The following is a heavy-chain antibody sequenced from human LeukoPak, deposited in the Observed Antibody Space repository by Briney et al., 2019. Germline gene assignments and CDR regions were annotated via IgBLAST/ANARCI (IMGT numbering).Heavy chain of an antibody. CDR2: IYYSGIT. J-gene: IGHJ4*02. Sequence: SETLSLTCTVSGGSISDYYWSWIRQPPGKGLDWIGYIYYSGITNYNPSLKTRVTILVDTSKNQFSLKLSSVTAADTAVYYCARWGSNMAREKGDHWGQGTLVTVSS. D-gene: IGHD3-10*01. CDR1: GGSISDYY. CDR3: ARWGSNMAREKGDH. V-gene: IGHV4-59*08.